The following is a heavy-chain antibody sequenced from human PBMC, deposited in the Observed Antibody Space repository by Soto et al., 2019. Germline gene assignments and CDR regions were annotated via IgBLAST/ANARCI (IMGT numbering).Heavy chain of an antibody. CDR3: ESAPRRSFDI. Sequence: GSLRLSYAASGITFSSYTMSWVRHAPGKGQEWVSASSGSGGSTYYADSVKGRFTISRDNSKNTLYLQMNSLRAEDTAVYYIESAPRRSFDIWCPGTIVTVSS. J-gene: IGHJ3*02. CDR1: GITFSSYT. CDR2: SSGSGGST. V-gene: IGHV3-23*01.